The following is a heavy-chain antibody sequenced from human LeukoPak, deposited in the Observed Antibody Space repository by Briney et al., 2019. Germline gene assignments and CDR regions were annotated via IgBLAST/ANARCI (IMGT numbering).Heavy chain of an antibody. V-gene: IGHV3-30*18. J-gene: IGHJ6*02. CDR2: ISYDGSNK. D-gene: IGHD3-16*02. CDR1: GFTFSNFG. Sequence: PGRSLRLSCAASGFTFSNFGMHWVRQAPNEVLEWVAVISYDGSNKYYAGSVKGRFTISRDNSKNTLYLQMNSLRAEDTAVYYCAKASVYVYYGMDVWGQGTTVTVSS. CDR3: AKASVYVYYGMDV.